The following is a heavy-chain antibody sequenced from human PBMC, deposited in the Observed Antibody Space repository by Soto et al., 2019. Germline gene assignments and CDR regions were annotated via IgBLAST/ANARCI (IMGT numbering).Heavy chain of an antibody. V-gene: IGHV3-74*03. D-gene: IGHD3-10*01. CDR1: GFTFSRHW. J-gene: IGHJ4*02. CDR2: LHSDESGT. Sequence: EVQLVESGGGLVQPGGSLRLSCVASGFTFSRHWMHWVRQAPGKGLVWVSRLHSDESGTKYADYVKGRFTISRDNAKDTLYLQMSRLRVEDTAVYYCASGDYVSGSLDSWGQGTLVTVSS. CDR3: ASGDYVSGSLDS.